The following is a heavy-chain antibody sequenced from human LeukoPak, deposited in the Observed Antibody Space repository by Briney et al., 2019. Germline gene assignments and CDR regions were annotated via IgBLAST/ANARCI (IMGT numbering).Heavy chain of an antibody. D-gene: IGHD1-7*01. CDR3: ARDRYNWNYGQVDY. Sequence: GGSLRLSCAASGFTFSSYSMNWVRQAPGKGLEWVSSISSSSSYIYYADSVKGRFTISRDNAKNSLYLQMNSLRAEDTAVYYCARDRYNWNYGQVDYWGQGTLVTVSS. V-gene: IGHV3-21*01. CDR1: GFTFSSYS. CDR2: ISSSSSYI. J-gene: IGHJ4*02.